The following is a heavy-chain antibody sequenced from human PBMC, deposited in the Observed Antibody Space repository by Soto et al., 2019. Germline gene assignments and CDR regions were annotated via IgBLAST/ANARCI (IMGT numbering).Heavy chain of an antibody. CDR2: ISGSGGST. V-gene: IGHV3-23*01. Sequence: GESLKISCAASGFTFSSYAMSWVRQAPGKGLEWVSAISGSGGSTYYADSVKGRFTISRDNSKNTLYLQMNRLRAEDTAVYYCAKEGLRYFDWYYFDYWGQGTLVTVSS. CDR1: GFTFSSYA. J-gene: IGHJ4*02. D-gene: IGHD3-9*01. CDR3: AKEGLRYFDWYYFDY.